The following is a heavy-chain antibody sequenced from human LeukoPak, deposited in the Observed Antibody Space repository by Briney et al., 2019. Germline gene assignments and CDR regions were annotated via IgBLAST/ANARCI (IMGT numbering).Heavy chain of an antibody. CDR2: IYYSGST. D-gene: IGHD6-6*01. J-gene: IGHJ6*02. V-gene: IGHV4-31*03. CDR1: GGSISSGGYY. CDR3: ARQTVAARGYGMDV. Sequence: PSETLSLTCTVSGGSISSGGYYWSWIRLHPGKGLEWIGYIYYSGSTYYNPSLKSRVTISVDTSKNQFSLKLSSVTAADTAVYYCARQTVAARGYGMDVWGQGTTVTVSS.